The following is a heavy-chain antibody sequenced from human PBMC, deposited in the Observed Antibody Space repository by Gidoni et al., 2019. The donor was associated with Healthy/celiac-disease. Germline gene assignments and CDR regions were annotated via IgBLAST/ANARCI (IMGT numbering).Heavy chain of an antibody. CDR3: ARYVGATHVDY. CDR1: GFTFSSYS. D-gene: IGHD1-26*01. Sequence: EVQLVESGGGLVKPGGSLRPSCAASGFTFSSYSMNWVRQAPGNGLAWVSSISSSSSYIYYADSVKGRFTISRDNAKNSLYLQMNSLRAEDTAVYYCARYVGATHVDYWGQGTLVTVSS. V-gene: IGHV3-21*01. J-gene: IGHJ4*02. CDR2: ISSSSSYI.